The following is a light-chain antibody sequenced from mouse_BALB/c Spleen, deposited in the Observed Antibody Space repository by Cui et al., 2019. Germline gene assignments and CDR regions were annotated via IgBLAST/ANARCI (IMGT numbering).Light chain of an antibody. J-gene: IGKJ5*01. CDR2: WAS. CDR1: QRLVNSGNQKNY. CDR3: QNDYSYPLT. V-gene: IGKV8-19*01. Sequence: DIVMTPSPSSLTVTAGEKVTMSRKSSQRLVNSGNQKNYLTWYQQKPGQPPKLLIDWASTRESGIPDRFTGSGSGTDFTLTISSVQAEDLAVYYCQNDYSYPLTFGAGTKLELK.